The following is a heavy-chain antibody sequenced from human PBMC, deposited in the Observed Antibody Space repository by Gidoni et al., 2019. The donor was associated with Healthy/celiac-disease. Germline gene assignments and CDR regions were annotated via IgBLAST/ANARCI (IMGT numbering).Heavy chain of an antibody. CDR3: ARDKGFLDPPDY. CDR1: GFTFSSYG. D-gene: IGHD3-3*01. Sequence: QVQLVESGGGVVQPGRSLRLSCAASGFTFSSYGMHWVRQAPGKGLEGVAVIWYDGSNKYYADSVKGRFTISRDNSKNTLYLQMNSLRAEDTAVYYCARDKGFLDPPDYWGQGTLVTVSS. J-gene: IGHJ4*02. V-gene: IGHV3-33*01. CDR2: IWYDGSNK.